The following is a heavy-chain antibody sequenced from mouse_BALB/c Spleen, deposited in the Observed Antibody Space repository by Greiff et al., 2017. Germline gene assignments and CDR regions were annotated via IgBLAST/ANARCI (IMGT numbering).Heavy chain of an antibody. J-gene: IGHJ4*01. D-gene: IGHD1-3*01. Sequence: EVKLMESGPSLVKPSQTLSLTCSVTGDSITSGYWNWIRKFPGNKLEYMGYISYSGSTYYNPSLKSRISITRDTSKNQYYLQLNSVTTEDTATYYCARYNSLYYAMDYWGQGTSVTVSS. CDR3: ARYNSLYYAMDY. CDR1: GDSITSGY. V-gene: IGHV3-8*02. CDR2: ISYSGST.